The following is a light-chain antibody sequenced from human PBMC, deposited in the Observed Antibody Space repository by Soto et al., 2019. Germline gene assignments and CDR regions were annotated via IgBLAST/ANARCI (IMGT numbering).Light chain of an antibody. CDR1: SSNIGAGYD. CDR2: GNY. CDR3: QSYDSSLSGRGV. V-gene: IGLV1-40*01. Sequence: QSVLTQPPSVSGAPGQRVTISCTGSSSNIGAGYDVHWYQQLPGTAPKLLIYGNYNRPSGVPDRFSGSKSGASASLAITGLQAEDEADYYCQSYDSSLSGRGVFGGGTKVTVL. J-gene: IGLJ3*02.